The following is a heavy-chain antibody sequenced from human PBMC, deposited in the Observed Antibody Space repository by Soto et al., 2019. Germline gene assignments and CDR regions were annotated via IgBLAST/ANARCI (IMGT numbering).Heavy chain of an antibody. CDR3: AREPGYSSSFDY. D-gene: IGHD6-13*01. CDR1: GGSISSYY. Sequence: QVQLQESGPGLVKPSETLSLTCTVSGGSISSYYWSWIRQPPGKGLEWIGYIYYSGSTNYNPSLKSLVTISVDTSKNQFSLKLSSVTAADTAVYYCAREPGYSSSFDYWGQGTLVTVSS. V-gene: IGHV4-59*01. CDR2: IYYSGST. J-gene: IGHJ4*02.